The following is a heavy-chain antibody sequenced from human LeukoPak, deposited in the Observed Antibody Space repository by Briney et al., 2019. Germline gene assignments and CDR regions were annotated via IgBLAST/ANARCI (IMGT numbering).Heavy chain of an antibody. V-gene: IGHV4-39*07. CDR1: GGSISSSTYY. Sequence: SQTLSLTCTVSGGSISSSTYYWGWIRQPPGKGLEWIASMYYIGSTYYNPSLKSRVTISQDTSKNQFSLKLDSVTAADTAVYYCVKEGFWGRGTLVTVSS. CDR2: MYYIGST. J-gene: IGHJ4*02. CDR3: VKEGF.